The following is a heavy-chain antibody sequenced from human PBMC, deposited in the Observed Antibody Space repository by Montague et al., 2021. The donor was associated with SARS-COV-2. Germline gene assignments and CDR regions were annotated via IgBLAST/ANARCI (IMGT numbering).Heavy chain of an antibody. CDR1: GFTFSSYA. D-gene: IGHD4-17*01. Sequence: SLRLSCAASGFTFSSYAMSWVRQAPGKGLEWVSAISGSGGSTYYADSVKGRFTISRVNSKNTLYLQMNSLIAEDTAVYYCAKTLMTTVTTWSFDIWGQGTMVTVSS. V-gene: IGHV3-23*01. CDR2: ISGSGGST. J-gene: IGHJ3*02. CDR3: AKTLMTTVTTWSFDI.